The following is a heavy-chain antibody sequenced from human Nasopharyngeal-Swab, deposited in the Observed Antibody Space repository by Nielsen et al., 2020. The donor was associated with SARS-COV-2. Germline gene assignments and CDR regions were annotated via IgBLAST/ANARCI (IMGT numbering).Heavy chain of an antibody. CDR3: ARDPRVTTVTIWGGYYYGMDV. J-gene: IGHJ6*02. D-gene: IGHD4-17*01. V-gene: IGHV4-61*01. CDR2: IYYSGST. Sequence: SETLSLTCTVSGGSVSSGSYYWSWIRQPPGKGLEWIGYIYYSGSTNYNPSLKSRATISVDTSKNQFSLKLSSVTAADTAVYYCARDPRVTTVTIWGGYYYGMDVWGQGTTVTVSS. CDR1: GGSVSSGSYY.